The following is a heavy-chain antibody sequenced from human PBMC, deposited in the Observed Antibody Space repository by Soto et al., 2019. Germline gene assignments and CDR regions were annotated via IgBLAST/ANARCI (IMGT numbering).Heavy chain of an antibody. J-gene: IGHJ4*02. CDR3: ARLDDSSGNTPFDV. D-gene: IGHD3-22*01. Sequence: SETLSLTCTVSGGSVSRGGYYWSWIRQRPGKGLEWIGHVYYSGTTYSNPSLRSRTTISVDTSENQFSLKLYSLTAADTAMYFCARLDDSSGNTPFDVWGQGALVTVS. V-gene: IGHV4-31*03. CDR2: VYYSGTT. CDR1: GGSVSRGGYY.